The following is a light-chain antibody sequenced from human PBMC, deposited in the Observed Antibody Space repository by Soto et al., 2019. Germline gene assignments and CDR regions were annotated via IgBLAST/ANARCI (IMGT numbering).Light chain of an antibody. CDR3: QQSYSVRWS. V-gene: IGKV1-39*01. Sequence: DIQMTQYPSSLSASVGDRVTITCRASQNIDTFLNWYQHKPGTAPKLLIHAASSLQSGVTSRFSATGPGTDFSLTISSLQPEDFATYYCQQSYSVRWSFGQGTKVEIK. CDR2: AAS. CDR1: QNIDTF. J-gene: IGKJ1*01.